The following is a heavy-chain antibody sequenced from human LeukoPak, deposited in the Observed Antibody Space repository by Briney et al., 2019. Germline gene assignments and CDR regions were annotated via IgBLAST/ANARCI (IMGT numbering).Heavy chain of an antibody. Sequence: GGSLRLSCAASGFTFSSYGMHWVRQAPGKGLEWVAVISYDGSNKYYADSVKGRFTISRDNSKNTLYLQMNSLRDEDTAVYYCARLRSGWYSDYWGQGTLVTVSS. CDR3: ARLRSGWYSDY. V-gene: IGHV3-30*03. D-gene: IGHD6-19*01. CDR1: GFTFSSYG. CDR2: ISYDGSNK. J-gene: IGHJ4*02.